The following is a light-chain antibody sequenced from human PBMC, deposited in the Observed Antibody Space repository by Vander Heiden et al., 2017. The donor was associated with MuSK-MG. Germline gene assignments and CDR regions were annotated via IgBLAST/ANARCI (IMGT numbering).Light chain of an antibody. CDR1: QSVSSY. V-gene: IGKV3-11*01. CDR3: QQGSNWHQHMLT. J-gene: IGKJ5*01. Sequence: EIVLTQSPATLSVSPGERATLSCRASQSVSSYLAWYQQKPGQAPRLLIYDASNRATGSPDRFSGSGYGKDFTLTISSLEPEECAVYYCQQGSNWHQHMLTFGQGTLMEIK. CDR2: DAS.